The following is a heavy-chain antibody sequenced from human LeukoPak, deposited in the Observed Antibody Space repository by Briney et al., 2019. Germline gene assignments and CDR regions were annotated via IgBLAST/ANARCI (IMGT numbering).Heavy chain of an antibody. Sequence: GGSLRLSCTASGFIFDSFAMTWVRQAPGNGLEWVSGISGSGGSTYYADSVKGRFTISRDNFKNTVHLQMNSLRAEDAAVYYCAKDATPYYWGQGTLVTVSS. CDR3: AKDATPYY. J-gene: IGHJ4*02. V-gene: IGHV3-23*01. CDR1: GFIFDSFA. CDR2: ISGSGGST. D-gene: IGHD1-26*01.